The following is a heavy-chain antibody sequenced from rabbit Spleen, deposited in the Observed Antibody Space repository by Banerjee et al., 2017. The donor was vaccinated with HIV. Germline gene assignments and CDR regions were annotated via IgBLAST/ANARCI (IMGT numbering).Heavy chain of an antibody. V-gene: IGHV1S40*01. J-gene: IGHJ4*01. CDR2: IDAGSSGFT. Sequence: QSLEESGGDLVKPGASLTLTCTASGVSFSISSYICWVRQAPGKGLEWIACIDAGSSGFTYFATWAKGRFTISKTSSTTVTLEMTSLTAADTATYFCARDLVAVIGWNFNLWGPGTLVTVS. CDR3: ARDLVAVIGWNFNL. CDR1: GVSFSISSY. D-gene: IGHD1-1*01.